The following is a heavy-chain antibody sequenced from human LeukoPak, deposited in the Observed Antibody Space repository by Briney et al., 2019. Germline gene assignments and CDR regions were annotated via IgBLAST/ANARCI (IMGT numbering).Heavy chain of an antibody. CDR3: ARAELGITFGGVIVINWFDP. CDR1: GYTLTELS. J-gene: IGHJ5*02. D-gene: IGHD3-16*02. Sequence: ASVKVSCKVSGYTLTELSMHWVRQAPGKGLEWMGGFDPEDGETTYAQKFQGRVTMAEDTSTDTAYMELSSLRSEDTAVYYCARAELGITFGGVIVINWFDPWGQGTPVTVSS. CDR2: FDPEDGET. V-gene: IGHV1-24*01.